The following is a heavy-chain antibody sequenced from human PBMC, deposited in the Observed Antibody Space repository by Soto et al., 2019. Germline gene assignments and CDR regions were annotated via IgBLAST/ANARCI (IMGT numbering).Heavy chain of an antibody. CDR1: GFTFSSYW. J-gene: IGHJ6*02. Sequence: GGSLRLSCAASGFTFSSYWMHWVRQAPGKGLVWVSRINSDGSSTSYADSVKGRFTISRDNAKNTLYLQMNSLRAEDTAVYYCARVVYGAIRYYYYGMDVWGQGTTVTVSS. CDR3: ARVVYGAIRYYYYGMDV. D-gene: IGHD4-17*01. CDR2: INSDGSST. V-gene: IGHV3-74*01.